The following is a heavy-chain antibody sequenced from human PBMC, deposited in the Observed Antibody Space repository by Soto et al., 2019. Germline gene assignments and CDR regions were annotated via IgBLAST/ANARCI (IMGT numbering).Heavy chain of an antibody. Sequence: GGSLILSCVASGFTFSDHYMTWIRQAPGKGLEWLSYISTSSSYTNYADSVKGRFTISRDNAMNSLYLQMNSLRAEDTAVYYCARDLPTLDYWGQGTLVTVSS. V-gene: IGHV3-11*05. CDR1: GFTFSDHY. J-gene: IGHJ4*02. CDR3: ARDLPTLDY. CDR2: ISTSSSYT.